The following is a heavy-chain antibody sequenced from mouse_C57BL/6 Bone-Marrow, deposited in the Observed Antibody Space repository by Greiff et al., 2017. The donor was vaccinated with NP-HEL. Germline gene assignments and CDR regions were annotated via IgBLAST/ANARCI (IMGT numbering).Heavy chain of an antibody. Sequence: VQLQESGAELARPGASVKLSCKASGYTFTSYGISWVKQRTGQGLEWIGEIYPRSGNTYYNEKFKGKATLTADKSSSTAYMELRSLTSEDSAVYFCAREVLNDGDSYFDYWGQGATLTVSS. CDR3: AREVLNDGDSYFDY. D-gene: IGHD2-3*01. CDR1: GYTFTSYG. CDR2: IYPRSGNT. V-gene: IGHV1-81*01. J-gene: IGHJ2*01.